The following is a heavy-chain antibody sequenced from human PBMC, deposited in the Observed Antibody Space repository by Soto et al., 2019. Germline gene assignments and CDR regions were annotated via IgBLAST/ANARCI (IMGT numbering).Heavy chain of an antibody. D-gene: IGHD2-2*01. CDR3: ARVDSTVAY. CDR1: GFTFSSYE. CDR2: ISSSGSTI. V-gene: IGHV3-48*03. J-gene: IGHJ4*02. Sequence: GGSLRLSCAASGFTFSSYEMNWVRQAPGKGLEWVSYISSSGSTIYYADSVKGRFTISRDNAKNSLYLQMNSLRAEDTAVYYCARVDSTVAYWGQGTLVTVSS.